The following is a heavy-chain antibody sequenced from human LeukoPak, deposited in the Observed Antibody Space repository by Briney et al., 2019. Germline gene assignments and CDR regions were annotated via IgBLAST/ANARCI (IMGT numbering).Heavy chain of an antibody. V-gene: IGHV3-48*03. CDR1: GFTFCSCE. CDR3: ARAKRKPYDAFDI. Sequence: PGGSLRLSCAESGFTFCSCEMNWVRQAPGEGLEWVLYISSSGSTIYNTDPVNGRFTISTDNTKNSLYLLMHSLTAEDTAAYYFARAKRKPYDAFDIWGQGTMVTVSS. J-gene: IGHJ3*02. CDR2: ISSSGSTI.